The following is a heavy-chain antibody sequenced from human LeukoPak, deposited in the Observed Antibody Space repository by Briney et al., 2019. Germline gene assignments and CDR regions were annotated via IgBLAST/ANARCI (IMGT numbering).Heavy chain of an antibody. J-gene: IGHJ4*02. CDR2: LYTSGGT. CDR1: GGSVSSYF. V-gene: IGHV4-4*09. D-gene: IGHD4-23*01. CDR3: ARVAGSRWYYFDY. Sequence: PSDTLSLTCTVSGGSVSSYFWSWIRQPPEKGLEWIGYLYTSGGTDYNPSLKSRVTISVDTSKNQFSLKLNSVTAADTAVYYCARVAGSRWYYFDYWGQGTLVTVPS.